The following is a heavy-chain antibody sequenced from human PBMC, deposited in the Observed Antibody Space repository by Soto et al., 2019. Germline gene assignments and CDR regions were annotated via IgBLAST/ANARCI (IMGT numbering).Heavy chain of an antibody. V-gene: IGHV1-69*06. CDR1: GGTFSRYA. Sequence: SVKVSCKASGGTFSRYAISWVRQAPGQGLEWMGGIIPIFGTANYAQKFQGRVTITADKSTSTAYMELSSLRSEDTAMYYCARADCSGGSCYSPPSRYYYGMDVWGQGTTVTVSS. CDR2: IIPIFGTA. J-gene: IGHJ6*02. D-gene: IGHD2-15*01. CDR3: ARADCSGGSCYSPPSRYYYGMDV.